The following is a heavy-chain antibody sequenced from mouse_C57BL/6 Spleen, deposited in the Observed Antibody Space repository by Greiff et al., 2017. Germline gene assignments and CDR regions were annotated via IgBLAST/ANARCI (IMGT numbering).Heavy chain of an antibody. CDR3: ARDGAYSYYVCYAMDY. CDR2: INYDGSST. Sequence: EVHLVESEGGLVQPGSSMKISCTASGFAFSDYYMAWVRQVPEKGLEWVANINYDGSSTYYLDSLKSRFIISRDNAKNILYLQMSSLTSEDTATYYGARDGAYSYYVCYAMDYWGQGTSVTVSS. CDR1: GFAFSDYY. J-gene: IGHJ4*01. V-gene: IGHV5-16*01. D-gene: IGHD2-12*01.